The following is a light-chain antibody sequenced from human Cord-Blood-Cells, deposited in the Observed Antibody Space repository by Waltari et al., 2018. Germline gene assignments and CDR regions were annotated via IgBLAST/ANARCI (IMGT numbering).Light chain of an antibody. Sequence: TQSPSSLSASVGDRVTITCRASQGISSYLAWYQQKPGKAPKLLIYAASTLQSGVPSRFSGSGSGTDFTLTISSLQPEDFATYYCQQLNSLFTFGPGTKVDIK. V-gene: IGKV1-9*01. CDR2: AAS. J-gene: IGKJ3*01. CDR3: QQLNSLFT. CDR1: QGISSY.